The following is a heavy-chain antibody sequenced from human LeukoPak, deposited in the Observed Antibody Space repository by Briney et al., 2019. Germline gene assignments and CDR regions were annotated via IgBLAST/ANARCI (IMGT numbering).Heavy chain of an antibody. V-gene: IGHV3-23*01. Sequence: GGSLRLSCAASGFTFSNYAMSWVCQAPGKGLEWVSDISGSGVTTFYADSVKGRFTISRDNSKNTLYLQMNSLRVEDTAVYYCAKGRALVGGTSRSYDSWGQGTLVTVSS. D-gene: IGHD1-26*01. CDR1: GFTFSNYA. CDR3: AKGRALVGGTSRSYDS. J-gene: IGHJ5*02. CDR2: ISGSGVTT.